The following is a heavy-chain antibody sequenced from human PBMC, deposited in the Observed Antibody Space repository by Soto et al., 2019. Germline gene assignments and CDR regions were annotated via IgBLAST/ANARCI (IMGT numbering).Heavy chain of an antibody. CDR2: IYYSGST. J-gene: IGHJ2*01. Sequence: QVQLQESGPGLVKPSQTLSLTCTVSGGSISSGGYYWSWIRQHPGKGLEWIGYIYYSGSTYYNPSLKSLVTISVDTSKNQFSLKLSSVTAADTAVYYCARGGITIFGVVIIDWYFDLWGRGTLVTVSS. V-gene: IGHV4-31*01. CDR1: GGSISSGGYY. CDR3: ARGGITIFGVVIIDWYFDL. D-gene: IGHD3-3*01.